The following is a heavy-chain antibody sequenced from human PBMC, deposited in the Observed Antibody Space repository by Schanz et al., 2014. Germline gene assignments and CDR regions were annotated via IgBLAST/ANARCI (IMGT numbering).Heavy chain of an antibody. Sequence: VQLVESGGGLIQPGGSLRLSCVASGFTFSSYRMHWVRQAPGKGLEWVSSIYINSGSTNYADSVKGRFIISRDSSKNTLFLQMNSLRAEDTAVYFCARDEGRDGYNLAFDVWGQGTLVTVSS. J-gene: IGHJ3*01. D-gene: IGHD5-12*01. CDR3: ARDEGRDGYNLAFDV. V-gene: IGHV3-NL1*01. CDR2: IYINSGST. CDR1: GFTFSSYR.